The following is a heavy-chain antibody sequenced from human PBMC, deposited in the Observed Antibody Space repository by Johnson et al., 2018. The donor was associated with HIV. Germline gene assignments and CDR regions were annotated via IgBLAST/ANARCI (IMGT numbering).Heavy chain of an antibody. CDR2: ISSSGSSI. V-gene: IGHV3-11*04. D-gene: IGHD6-6*01. CDR3: ARALLIAARPVGAFDI. J-gene: IGHJ3*02. CDR1: GFTFSDYF. Sequence: QVQLVESGGGLVKPGGSLRLSCKASGFTFSDYFMSWIRQAPGKGLECISYISSSGSSIYYTDSLKGRFTISRDNAKNSLYLQMNSLRAEDTAVYYCARALLIAARPVGAFDIWGQGTMVTVSS.